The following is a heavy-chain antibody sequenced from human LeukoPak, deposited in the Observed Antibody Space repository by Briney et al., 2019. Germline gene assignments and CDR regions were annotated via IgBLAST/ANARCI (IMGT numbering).Heavy chain of an antibody. D-gene: IGHD7-27*01. V-gene: IGHV3-23*01. CDR3: AWFIRSGDSDY. Sequence: GGSLRLSCAASGFTFSSYAMSWVRQAPGKGLEWVSAISGSGASTYYADPVKGRFTISRDTSKNTLYLQMNRLRVDDTAVYYCAWFIRSGDSDYWGQGTLVTVSS. J-gene: IGHJ4*02. CDR2: ISGSGAST. CDR1: GFTFSSYA.